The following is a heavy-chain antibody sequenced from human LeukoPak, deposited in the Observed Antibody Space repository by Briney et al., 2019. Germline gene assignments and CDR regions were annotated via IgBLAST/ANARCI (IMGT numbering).Heavy chain of an antibody. CDR1: GYTFTVYY. CDR2: LNPNSGAT. CDR3: ARVSYIVATAGFDY. Sequence: ASVKVSFKASGYTFTVYYIHWVRQAPGQGREGMGWLNPNSGATNYAQKFQGGVTITRDTAITTAYMKLSRLTSDDTAVYYCARVSYIVATAGFDYWGQGTLVTVSS. V-gene: IGHV1-2*02. D-gene: IGHD5-12*01. J-gene: IGHJ4*02.